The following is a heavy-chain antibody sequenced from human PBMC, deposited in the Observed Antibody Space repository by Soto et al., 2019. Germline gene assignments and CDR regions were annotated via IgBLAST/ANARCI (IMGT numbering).Heavy chain of an antibody. CDR2: ISAYNGNT. CDR3: ARDAGGGFGSGSYYNNFDY. V-gene: IGHV1-18*01. J-gene: IGHJ4*02. Sequence: QVQLVQSGAEVKKPGASVKVSCKASGYTFTSYGISWVRQAPGQGLEWMGWISAYNGNTKYAQKFHGRVTMTTDTSASKVYMEVGSLRSDDTAVCYCARDAGGGFGSGSYYNNFDYWGQGTLVTVSS. CDR1: GYTFTSYG. D-gene: IGHD3-10*01.